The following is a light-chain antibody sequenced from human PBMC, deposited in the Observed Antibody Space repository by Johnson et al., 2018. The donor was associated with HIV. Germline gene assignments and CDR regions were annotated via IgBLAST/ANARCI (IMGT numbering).Light chain of an antibody. J-gene: IGLJ1*01. CDR1: SSNIGNNF. CDR3: GTWDSRLSGNF. Sequence: QSVLTQPPSVSAAPGQKVTISCSGSSSNIGNNFISWYQQLPGSAPKLLIYDNNKRPSGIPDRFSGSKSGTSATLGITGLLTGDEADYYCGTWDSRLSGNFFGTGTKVTVL. CDR2: DNN. V-gene: IGLV1-51*01.